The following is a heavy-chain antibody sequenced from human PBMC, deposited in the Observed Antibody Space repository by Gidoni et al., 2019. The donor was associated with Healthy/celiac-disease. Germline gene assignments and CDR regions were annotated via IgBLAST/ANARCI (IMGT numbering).Heavy chain of an antibody. CDR3: AALPYYGSGSYGYFDY. V-gene: IGHV1-58*01. J-gene: IGHJ4*02. D-gene: IGHD3-10*01. CDR1: GFTFTSSA. Sequence: QMQLVPSGPEVKKPGTSVKVSCKASGFTFTSSAVQWVRQARGQRLEWIGWIVVGSGNTNYAQKFQERVTITRDMSTSTAYMELSSLRSEDTAVYYCAALPYYGSGSYGYFDYWGQGTLVTVSS. CDR2: IVVGSGNT.